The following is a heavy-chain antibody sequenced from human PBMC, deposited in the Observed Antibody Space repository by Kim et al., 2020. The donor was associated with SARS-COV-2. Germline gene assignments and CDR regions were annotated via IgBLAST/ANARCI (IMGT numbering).Heavy chain of an antibody. V-gene: IGHV4-59*09. CDR2: GST. CDR3: ARGKWPTH. J-gene: IGHJ4*02. Sequence: GSTNYNPSLKSRVTISVDTSKNQFSLKLSSVTAADTAVYYCARGKWPTHWGQGTLVTVSS. D-gene: IGHD5-12*01.